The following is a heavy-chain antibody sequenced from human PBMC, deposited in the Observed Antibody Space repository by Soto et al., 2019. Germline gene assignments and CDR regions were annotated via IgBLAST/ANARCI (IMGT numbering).Heavy chain of an antibody. Sequence: EVQLLESGGGLVQPGGSLRLSCAASGFTFSSYAMSWVRQAPGKGLEWVSAISGSGGSTYYADSVKGRFTISRDNSKNPLYLQMNSLRADDTAVNYCSKRMGGGYWQSWYFDLWGRGTLVPVSS. D-gene: IGHD1-26*01. CDR1: GFTFSSYA. CDR3: SKRMGGGYWQSWYFDL. J-gene: IGHJ2*01. V-gene: IGHV3-23*01. CDR2: ISGSGGST.